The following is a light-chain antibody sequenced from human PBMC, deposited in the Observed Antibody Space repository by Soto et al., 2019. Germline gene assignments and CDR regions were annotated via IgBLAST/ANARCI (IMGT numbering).Light chain of an antibody. CDR1: SGSIANNY. J-gene: IGLJ2*01. Sequence: NFMLTQPHSVSESPGKTLSISCTRSSGSIANNYVQWYQQRPGSAPTTVIYENNKRLSGVPDRFSGSTDGSSNSASLTISGLQTEDEADYYCQSYDSDFVVFGGGTKLTVL. CDR2: ENN. V-gene: IGLV6-57*04. CDR3: QSYDSDFVV.